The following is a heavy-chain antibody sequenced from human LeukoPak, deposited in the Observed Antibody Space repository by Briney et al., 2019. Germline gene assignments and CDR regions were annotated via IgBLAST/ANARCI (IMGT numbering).Heavy chain of an antibody. CDR3: TTDCGGDCYPGVDY. V-gene: IGHV3-15*01. D-gene: IGHD2-21*02. Sequence: GGSLRLSCAASGFTFSNAWLSWVRQAPGKGLEWVGRLKSKTDGGTTDYAAPVKGRSTISRDDSKNTLYLQMNSLKPEDTAVYYCTTDCGGDCYPGVDYWGQGTLVTVSS. CDR1: GFTFSNAW. CDR2: LKSKTDGGTT. J-gene: IGHJ4*02.